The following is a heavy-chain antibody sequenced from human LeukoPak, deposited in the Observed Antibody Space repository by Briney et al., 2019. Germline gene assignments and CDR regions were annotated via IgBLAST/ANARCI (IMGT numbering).Heavy chain of an antibody. J-gene: IGHJ3*02. D-gene: IGHD6-13*01. CDR2: IVVGSGTS. CDR3: AAAKGSWPFDAFDI. CDR1: GFTFTNSA. Sequence: RASVKVSCKASGFTFTNSAVQWVRQSRGQRLEWMGWIVVGSGTSNYAQKFQERVTITSDMSTRTAYMELSSLRSDDTAVYFCAAAKGSWPFDAFDIWGQGTMVTVSS. V-gene: IGHV1-58*01.